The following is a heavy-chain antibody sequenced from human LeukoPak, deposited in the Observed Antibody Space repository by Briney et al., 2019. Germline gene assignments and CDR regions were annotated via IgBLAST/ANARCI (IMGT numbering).Heavy chain of an antibody. J-gene: IGHJ4*02. CDR1: GGSFSGYY. D-gene: IGHD1-7*01. Sequence: SETLSLTCAVYGGSFSGYYWSWTRQPPGKGLEWIGEINHSGSTNYNPSLKSRVTISVDTSKNQFSLKLSSVTAADTAVYYCARGVYSITGTTHNFDYWGQGTLVTVSS. CDR3: ARGVYSITGTTHNFDY. V-gene: IGHV4-34*01. CDR2: INHSGST.